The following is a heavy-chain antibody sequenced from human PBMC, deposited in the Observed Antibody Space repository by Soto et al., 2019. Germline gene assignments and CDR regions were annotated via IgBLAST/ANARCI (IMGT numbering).Heavy chain of an antibody. CDR3: ASLRPLSYSRPGNFDY. Sequence: SETLSLTCTVSGGSISSSYWSWIRQPPGKGLEWIAYLYHTGITNYNPSLKSRVTISVDTSKNQFSLKLSSVTAADTAVYYCASLRPLSYSRPGNFDYWGQGTLVTVSS. V-gene: IGHV4-59*01. J-gene: IGHJ4*02. D-gene: IGHD3-10*01. CDR1: GGSISSSY. CDR2: LYHTGIT.